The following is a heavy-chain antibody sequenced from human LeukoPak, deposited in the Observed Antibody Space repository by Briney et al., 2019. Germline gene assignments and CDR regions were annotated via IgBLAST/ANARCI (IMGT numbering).Heavy chain of an antibody. CDR3: ARDKAPYRYYMDV. V-gene: IGHV3-11*04. CDR1: GFTFSDYY. J-gene: IGHJ6*03. Sequence: GGSLRLSCVASGFTFSDYYMSWIRQAPGKGLEWVSYISSSGSTIYYADSVKGRFTISRDNAKNSLYLQMNSLRAEDTAVYYCARDKAPYRYYMDVWGKGTTVTVSS. D-gene: IGHD2-21*01. CDR2: ISSSGSTI.